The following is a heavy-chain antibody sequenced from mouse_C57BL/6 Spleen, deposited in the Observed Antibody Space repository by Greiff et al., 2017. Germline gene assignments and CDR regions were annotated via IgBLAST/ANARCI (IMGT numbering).Heavy chain of an antibody. V-gene: IGHV1-63*01. Sequence: QVHVKQSGAELVRPGTSVKMSCKASGYTFTNYWIGWAKQRPGHGLEWIGDIYPGGGYTNYNEKFKGKATLTADKSSSTAYMQFSSLTSEDSAIYYCARAHYYGSRDLVWYFDVWGTGTTVTVSS. J-gene: IGHJ1*03. CDR3: ARAHYYGSRDLVWYFDV. D-gene: IGHD1-1*01. CDR2: IYPGGGYT. CDR1: GYTFTNYW.